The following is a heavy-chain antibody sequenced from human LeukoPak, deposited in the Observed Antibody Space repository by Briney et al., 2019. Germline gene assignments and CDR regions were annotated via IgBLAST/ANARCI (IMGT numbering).Heavy chain of an antibody. CDR3: ATSPIYCSGGSCYRSSAFDY. Sequence: ASVKFSCKVSGYTLTELSMHWVRQAPGKGLEWMGGFDPEDGETIYSQKFQGRVTMTEDTSTDTAYMELSSLRSEDTAVYYCATSPIYCSGGSCYRSSAFDYWGQGTLVTVSS. D-gene: IGHD2-15*01. CDR1: GYTLTELS. J-gene: IGHJ4*02. CDR2: FDPEDGET. V-gene: IGHV1-24*01.